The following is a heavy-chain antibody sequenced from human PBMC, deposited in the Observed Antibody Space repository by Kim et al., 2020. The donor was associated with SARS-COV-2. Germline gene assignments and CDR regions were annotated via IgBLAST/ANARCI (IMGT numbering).Heavy chain of an antibody. CDR2: INHSGST. Sequence: SETLSLTCAVYGGSFSGYYWSWIRQPPGKGLEWIGEINHSGSTNYNPSLKSRVTISVDTSKNQFSLKLSSVTAADTAVYYCARFRAARHWYFDLWGRGTLVTVSS. D-gene: IGHD6-6*01. J-gene: IGHJ2*01. V-gene: IGHV4-34*01. CDR3: ARFRAARHWYFDL. CDR1: GGSFSGYY.